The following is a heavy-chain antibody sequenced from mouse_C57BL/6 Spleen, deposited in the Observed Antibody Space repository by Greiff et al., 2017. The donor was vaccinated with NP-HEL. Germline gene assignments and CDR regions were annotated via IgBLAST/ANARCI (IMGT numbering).Heavy chain of an antibody. CDR2: ISNGGGST. J-gene: IGHJ1*03. V-gene: IGHV5-12*01. D-gene: IGHD2-4*01. Sequence: EVKLMESGGGLVQPGGSLKLSCAASGFTFSDYYMYWVRQTPEKRLEWVAYISNGGGSTYYPDTVKGRFTISRDNAKNTLYLQMSRLNSEDTAMYYCARPFYDYGAYFDVWGTGTTVTVSS. CDR3: ARPFYDYGAYFDV. CDR1: GFTFSDYY.